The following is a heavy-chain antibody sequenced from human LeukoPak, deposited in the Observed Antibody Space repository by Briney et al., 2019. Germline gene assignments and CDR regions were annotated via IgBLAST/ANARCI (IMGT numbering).Heavy chain of an antibody. CDR3: AIDSYYDSSGYFNDAFDM. V-gene: IGHV4-59*01. CDR1: GGSISSYY. CDR2: ISDSGDT. Sequence: PSETLSLTCTVSGGSISSYYWSWIRQPPGKGLEWIGHISDSGDTNYNPSLKSRITISVDPSKNEFSLKLSSVTAADTAVYYCAIDSYYDSSGYFNDAFDMWGQGTMVTVSS. D-gene: IGHD3-22*01. J-gene: IGHJ3*02.